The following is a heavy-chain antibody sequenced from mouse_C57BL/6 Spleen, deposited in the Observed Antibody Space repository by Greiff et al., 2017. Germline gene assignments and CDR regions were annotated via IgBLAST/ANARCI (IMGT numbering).Heavy chain of an antibody. CDR3: AREGVRDWYFDV. Sequence: VQGVESGGGLVKPGGSLKLSCAASGFTFSDYGMHWVRQAPEKGLEWVAYISSGSSTIYHADTVKGRFTISRDNAQHPLFLQMTRLMSGSTAMYYCAREGVRDWYFDVWGTGTTVTVSS. D-gene: IGHD2-14*01. V-gene: IGHV5-17*01. CDR1: GFTFSDYG. J-gene: IGHJ1*03. CDR2: ISSGSSTI.